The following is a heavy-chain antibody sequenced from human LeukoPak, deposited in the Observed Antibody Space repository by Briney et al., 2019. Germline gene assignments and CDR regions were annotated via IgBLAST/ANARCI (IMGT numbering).Heavy chain of an antibody. CDR3: ARGSGSYFSLGY. CDR1: GFTFSTYA. Sequence: GGSLRLSCAASGFTFSTYAMNWVRQAPGKGLEWLSSISSSSSDIYYADSVKGRFTISRDNAKNSLYLQMNSLRAEDTAVYYCARGSGSYFSLGYWGQGTLVTVTS. V-gene: IGHV3-21*01. J-gene: IGHJ4*02. D-gene: IGHD1-26*01. CDR2: ISSSSSDI.